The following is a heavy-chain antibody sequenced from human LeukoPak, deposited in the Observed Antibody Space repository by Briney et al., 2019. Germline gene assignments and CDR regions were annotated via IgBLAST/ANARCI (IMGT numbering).Heavy chain of an antibody. CDR3: ARQARPPTYFDY. V-gene: IGHV3-7*01. J-gene: IGHJ4*02. D-gene: IGHD6-6*01. CDR2: IKQDGSEK. Sequence: GGSLRLSCAASAFTLGTSWRSWVRQTPGKGLEWVANIKQDGSEKYYVDSVKGRFTISRDNAKNSLYLQMNSLGAEDTAAYYCARQARPPTYFDYWGQGTLVTVSS. CDR1: AFTLGTSW.